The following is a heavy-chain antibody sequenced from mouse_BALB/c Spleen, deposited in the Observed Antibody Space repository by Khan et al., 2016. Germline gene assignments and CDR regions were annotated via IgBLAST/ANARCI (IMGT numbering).Heavy chain of an antibody. J-gene: IGHJ3*01. V-gene: IGHV1-7*01. CDR2: INPSTGYT. CDR1: GYTFTSYW. Sequence: VQLQESGAELAKPGASVKMSCKASGYTFTSYWMHWVKQRPGQGLEWIGYINPSTGYTEYNQKFKDKAPLTADKSSSTAYMQLSSPTSEDSAVYYCARWAYYGNYLFAYWGQGTLVTVSA. CDR3: ARWAYYGNYLFAY. D-gene: IGHD2-10*01.